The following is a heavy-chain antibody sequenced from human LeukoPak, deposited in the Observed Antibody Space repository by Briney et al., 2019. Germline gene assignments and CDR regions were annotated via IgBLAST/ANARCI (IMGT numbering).Heavy chain of an antibody. V-gene: IGHV4-30-2*01. CDR2: IYHSGST. J-gene: IGHJ4*02. CDR1: GGSISSGGYS. D-gene: IGHD2-8*02. Sequence: SETLSLTCAVSGGSISSGGYSWSWIRQPPGKGLEWIGYIYHSGSTYYNPSLKRRVTISVDRSKNQFSLKLSSVTAADTAVYYCARAHGTGAFDYWGQGTLVTVSS. CDR3: ARAHGTGAFDY.